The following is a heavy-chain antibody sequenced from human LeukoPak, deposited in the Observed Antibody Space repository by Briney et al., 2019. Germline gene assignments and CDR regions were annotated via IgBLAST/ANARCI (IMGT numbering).Heavy chain of an antibody. CDR1: GGSMSYYY. Sequence: PSETLSLTCTVSGGSMSYYYWSWIRQPPGKGLEWIGNPFYSGNSNYNPSLKSRVTISIDTSKSQFSLKLTSVTAADTAVYYCARHLNTFDQGGASYYYIDVWGKGTTVAVSS. V-gene: IGHV4-59*08. CDR2: PFYSGNS. CDR3: ARHLNTFDQGGASYYYIDV. J-gene: IGHJ6*03. D-gene: IGHD3-16*01.